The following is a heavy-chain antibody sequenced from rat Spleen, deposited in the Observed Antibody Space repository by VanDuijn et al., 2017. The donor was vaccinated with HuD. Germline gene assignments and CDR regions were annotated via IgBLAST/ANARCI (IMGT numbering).Heavy chain of an antibody. CDR1: GFTFSSYD. CDR3: VRQDTSGYSNWFAY. D-gene: IGHD4-3*01. CDR2: ISPSGGIT. Sequence: EVQLVESGGGLVQPGGSLQVSCAASGFTFSSYDMAWVRQAPTKGLEWVASISPSGGITYYRDSVKGRFTVSRDNAKNTLYLQLDSLRSEDTATYYCVRQDTSGYSNWFAYWGQGTLVTVSS. V-gene: IGHV5S13*01. J-gene: IGHJ3*01.